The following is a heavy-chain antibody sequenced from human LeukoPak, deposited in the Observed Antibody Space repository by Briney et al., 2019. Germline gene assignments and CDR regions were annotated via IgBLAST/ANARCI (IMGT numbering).Heavy chain of an antibody. Sequence: PGGSLRLSCAASGFTFKNYWMHWVRQAPGKGLVWVSRIDSDGSSTNYADSVKGRFTISRDNSKNTLYLQMNSLRAEDTAVYYCAKGGIAAAGTFDYWGQGTLVTVSS. CDR1: GFTFKNYW. CDR3: AKGGIAAAGTFDY. D-gene: IGHD6-13*01. J-gene: IGHJ4*02. CDR2: IDSDGSST. V-gene: IGHV3-74*01.